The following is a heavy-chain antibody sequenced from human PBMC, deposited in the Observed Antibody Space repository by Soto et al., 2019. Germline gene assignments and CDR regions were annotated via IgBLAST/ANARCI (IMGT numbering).Heavy chain of an antibody. CDR3: ARDSNTYYYGSGSHLDY. CDR2: IIPIFGTA. D-gene: IGHD3-10*01. V-gene: IGHV1-69*13. J-gene: IGHJ4*02. Sequence: SVKVSCKASGGTFSSYAISWVRQAPGQGLEWMGGIIPIFGTANYAQKFQGRVTITADESTSTAYMELSSLRSEDTAVYYCARDSNTYYYGSGSHLDYWGQGTLVTVSS. CDR1: GGTFSSYA.